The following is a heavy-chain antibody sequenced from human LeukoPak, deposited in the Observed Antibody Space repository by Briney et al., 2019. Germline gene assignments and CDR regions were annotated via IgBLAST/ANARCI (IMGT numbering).Heavy chain of an antibody. J-gene: IGHJ4*02. D-gene: IGHD3-22*01. CDR3: ARDVKYYYDSSAYEY. CDR1: GFTFSSYS. CDR2: IKKDGSDK. V-gene: IGHV3-7*01. Sequence: GGSLRLSCAASGFTFSSYSMNWVRQAPGKGLEWVANIKKDGSDKYYVDSVKGRFTISRDNAKNSLYLQMNSLRAEDTAVYYCARDVKYYYDSSAYEYWGQGTLVTVSS.